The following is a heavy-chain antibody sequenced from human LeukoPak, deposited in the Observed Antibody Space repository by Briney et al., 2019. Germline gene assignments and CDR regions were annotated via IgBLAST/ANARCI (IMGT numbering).Heavy chain of an antibody. J-gene: IGHJ4*02. CDR1: GDSVSSNSVA. Sequence: QSQTLSLTCAISGDSVSSNSVAWNWIRQSPSRGLEWLGRTYYRFKWYNDYAVAVKSRITINPDTSKNQFSLQLNSVTPEDTAVYYCVRDHLYGFDYWGQGTLVTVSS. CDR3: VRDHLYGFDY. D-gene: IGHD4-17*01. CDR2: TYYRFKWYN. V-gene: IGHV6-1*01.